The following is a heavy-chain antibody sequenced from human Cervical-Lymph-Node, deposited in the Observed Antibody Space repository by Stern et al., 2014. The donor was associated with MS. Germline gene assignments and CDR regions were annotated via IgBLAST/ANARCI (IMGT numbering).Heavy chain of an antibody. J-gene: IGHJ4*02. Sequence: VQLVESGAEVKEPGASVKLSCKPSGNILTRYYMHWVRQAPGQGLEWVALINPRDATTDYAQKLRGRVTMTRDTSTSTVYFELTSLRSEDTAVYYCVREGESLKNFDFWGQGTLVTVPS. CDR1: GNILTRYY. V-gene: IGHV1-46*04. CDR3: VREGESLKNFDF. CDR2: INPRDATT.